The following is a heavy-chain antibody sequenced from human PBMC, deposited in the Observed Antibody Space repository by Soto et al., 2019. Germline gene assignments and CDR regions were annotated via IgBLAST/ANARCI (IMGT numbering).Heavy chain of an antibody. CDR2: IIPIFGTA. Sequence: QVQLVQSGAEVKKPGSSVKVSCKASGGTFSSYAISWVRQAPGQGLEWMGGIIPIFGTANYAQKFQGRVTFTATEYXSTAYRELSSLRSEDTAVYYCARAKGPSYGDSLRHWGQGTLVTVSS. J-gene: IGHJ4*02. CDR3: ARAKGPSYGDSLRH. V-gene: IGHV1-69*12. D-gene: IGHD4-17*01. CDR1: GGTFSSYA.